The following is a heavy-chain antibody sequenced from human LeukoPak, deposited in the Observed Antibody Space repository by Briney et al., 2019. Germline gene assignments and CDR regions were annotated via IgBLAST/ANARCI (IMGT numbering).Heavy chain of an antibody. CDR3: ARSNGYSYGYIEYYFDY. CDR1: GGSFSGYY. D-gene: IGHD5-18*01. J-gene: IGHJ4*02. Sequence: SETLSLTCAVCGGSFSGYYWSWIRQPPGKGLEWIGEINHSGSTNYNPSLKSRVTISVDTSKNQFSLKLSSVTAADTAVYYCARSNGYSYGYIEYYFDYWGQGTLVTVSS. V-gene: IGHV4-34*01. CDR2: INHSGST.